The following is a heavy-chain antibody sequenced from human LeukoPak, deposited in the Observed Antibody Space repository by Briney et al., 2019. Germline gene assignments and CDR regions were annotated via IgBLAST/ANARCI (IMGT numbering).Heavy chain of an antibody. V-gene: IGHV3-53*01. CDR3: ARAVTTSYRRYNWFDP. Sequence: GGSLRLSCAASGFTVCSNYMSWVRQAPGKGLEWVSVIYGDGSTSYADSVKGRFTISRDNSKNTLYLQMNSLRAEDTAVYYCARAVTTSYRRYNWFDPWGQGTLVTVSS. CDR1: GFTVCSNY. D-gene: IGHD4-17*01. CDR2: IYGDGST. J-gene: IGHJ5*02.